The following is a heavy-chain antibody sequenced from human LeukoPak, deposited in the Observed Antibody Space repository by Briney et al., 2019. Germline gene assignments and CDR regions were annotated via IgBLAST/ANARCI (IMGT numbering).Heavy chain of an antibody. CDR1: GFTFSDYY. V-gene: IGHV3-11*05. D-gene: IGHD5-24*01. CDR2: ISDKSSYT. CDR3: ARDRDGYNSVTFDY. Sequence: GGSLRLSCTASGFTFSDYYMSWIPQAPGKGLEWLSYISDKSSYTDYADSVEGRFTISRDNARNSLFLQMNSLRAEDTAVYYCARDRDGYNSVTFDYWGQGTLVTVSS. J-gene: IGHJ4*02.